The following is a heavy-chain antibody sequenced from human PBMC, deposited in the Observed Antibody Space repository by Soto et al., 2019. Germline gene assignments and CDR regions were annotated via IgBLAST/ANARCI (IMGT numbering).Heavy chain of an antibody. CDR3: ATDKGYGDSDLDYYYGMDV. D-gene: IGHD4-17*01. CDR2: ISGSGGTT. Sequence: GGSLRLSCAASGFTFSSYAMSWVRQAPGKGLEWVSAISGSGGTTYYADSVKGRFTISRDNSTNTLYLQMNSLRAEDTAVYYCATDKGYGDSDLDYYYGMDVWGQGTTVTVSS. J-gene: IGHJ6*02. CDR1: GFTFSSYA. V-gene: IGHV3-23*01.